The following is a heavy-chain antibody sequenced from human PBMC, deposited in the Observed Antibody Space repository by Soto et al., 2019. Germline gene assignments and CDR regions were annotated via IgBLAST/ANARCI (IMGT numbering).Heavy chain of an antibody. V-gene: IGHV3-30*18. D-gene: IGHD2-21*02. CDR2: ISYDGSNK. J-gene: IGHJ5*02. CDR1: GFTFSSYG. Sequence: GGSLRLSCAASGFTFSSYGMHWVRQAPGKGLDWVAVISYDGSNKYYADSVKGRFTISRDNSKNTLYLQMNSLRAEDTAVYYCAKAYIVVVTARNWFDPWGQGT. CDR3: AKAYIVVVTARNWFDP.